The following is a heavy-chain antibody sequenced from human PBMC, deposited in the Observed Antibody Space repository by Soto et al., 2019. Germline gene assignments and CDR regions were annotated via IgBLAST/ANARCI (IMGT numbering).Heavy chain of an antibody. V-gene: IGHV3-7*01. Sequence: EVQLVGSGGGLVQPGGSLRLSCTASGFTFSDSWMTWVRQAPGKGLEWVARIKPDESEKKYADSVKGRFSISRDNAKNSMYLQMDSLRDEDTAVYYCVRGGSNYASWGQGTLVTVSS. J-gene: IGHJ5*02. D-gene: IGHD4-4*01. CDR2: IKPDESEK. CDR1: GFTFSDSW. CDR3: VRGGSNYAS.